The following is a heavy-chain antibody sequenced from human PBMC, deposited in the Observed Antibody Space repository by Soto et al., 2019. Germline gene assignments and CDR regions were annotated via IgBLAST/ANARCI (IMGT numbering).Heavy chain of an antibody. CDR3: AGTTSLQWYYMDV. D-gene: IGHD1-7*01. CDR1: GGSISSSSCY. Sequence: PSETLSLTCTVSGGSISSSSCYWGWIRQPPGKGLEWIGSIYYSGSTYYNPSLKSRITINPDTSKNQFSLHLNSVTPEDTAVYYCAGTTSLQWYYMDVWGKGTTVTVSS. J-gene: IGHJ6*03. V-gene: IGHV4-39*01. CDR2: IYYSGST.